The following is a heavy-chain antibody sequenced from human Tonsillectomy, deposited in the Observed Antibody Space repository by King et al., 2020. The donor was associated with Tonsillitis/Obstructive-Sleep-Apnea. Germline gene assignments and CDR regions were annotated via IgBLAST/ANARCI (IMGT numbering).Heavy chain of an antibody. J-gene: IGHJ6*02. CDR2: ISFDGSNK. D-gene: IGHD6-13*01. CDR1: GFTFSSYG. CDR3: AKDIAESINYPPGNGYYGMDV. V-gene: IGHV3-30*18. Sequence: VQLVESGGGVVQPGRSLRLSCAASGFTFSSYGLHWVRQAPGKGLEWVAVISFDGSNKYYGDSVKGRVTKSRDNSKNTLYLQMNSQRAEDTAVYYCAKDIAESINYPPGNGYYGMDVWGQGTTVTVSS.